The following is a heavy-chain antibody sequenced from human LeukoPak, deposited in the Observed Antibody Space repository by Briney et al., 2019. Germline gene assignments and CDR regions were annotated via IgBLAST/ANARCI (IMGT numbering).Heavy chain of an antibody. D-gene: IGHD2-15*01. J-gene: IGHJ4*02. CDR1: GGSISSYY. CDR2: IYYSGST. Sequence: SETLSLTCTVSGGSISSYYWRWIRQPPGKGLEWIGYIYYSGSTNYNPSLKSRVTISVDTSKNQFSLKLSSVTAADTAVYYCARAGGGGGSPYFDYWGQGTLVTVSS. V-gene: IGHV4-59*01. CDR3: ARAGGGGGSPYFDY.